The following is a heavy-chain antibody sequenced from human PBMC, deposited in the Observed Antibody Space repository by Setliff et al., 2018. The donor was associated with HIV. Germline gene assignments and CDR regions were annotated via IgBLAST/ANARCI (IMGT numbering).Heavy chain of an antibody. J-gene: IGHJ4*02. CDR1: GFSFTNAW. CDR3: QTHAAWTGSSY. Sequence: GGSLRLSCAASGFSFTNAWMSWVRQAPGRGLEWVGRIKSKADGATVDFVAAVKGRFTISRDDSKNTLYLQMNRLKTDDTAVYYCQTHAAWTGSSYWGRGTLVTVS. V-gene: IGHV3-15*01. CDR2: IKSKADGATV. D-gene: IGHD3-9*01.